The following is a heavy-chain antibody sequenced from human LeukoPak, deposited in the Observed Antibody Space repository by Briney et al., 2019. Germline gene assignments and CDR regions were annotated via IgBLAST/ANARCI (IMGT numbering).Heavy chain of an antibody. CDR2: ISSGGDGT. D-gene: IGHD6-19*01. J-gene: IGHJ1*01. CDR3: TRNSGWYGLS. CDR1: GFTFSTYV. V-gene: IGHV3-23*01. Sequence: PGGSLRLSCAASGFTFSTYVMTWARQAPGKGLEWVSVISSGGDGTYYADSVKGRLTISRDNSKNTLYLQMNSLRAEDTAVYYCTRNSGWYGLSWGQGTLVTVSS.